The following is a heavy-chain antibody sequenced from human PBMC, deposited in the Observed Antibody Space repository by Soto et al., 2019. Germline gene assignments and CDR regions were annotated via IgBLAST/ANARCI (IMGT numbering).Heavy chain of an antibody. Sequence: GVLRLSCAASGFTFSGFWMHWVRQAPGKGLVWLSRINNDGSSTNYADSAKGRFTISRDNAKNTLYLQMNSLRVEDTAIYYCAVTTWTQLWSFDYWGQGTLVTVYS. D-gene: IGHD5-18*01. CDR2: INNDGSST. CDR1: GFTFSGFW. V-gene: IGHV3-74*01. J-gene: IGHJ4*02. CDR3: AVTTWTQLWSFDY.